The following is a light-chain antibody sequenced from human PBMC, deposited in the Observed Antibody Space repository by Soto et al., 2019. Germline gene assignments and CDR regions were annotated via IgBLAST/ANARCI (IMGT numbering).Light chain of an antibody. V-gene: IGLV2-14*01. CDR1: SSDVGSYNY. J-gene: IGLJ1*01. CDR2: EVS. Sequence: QSVLTQPASVSGSPGQSITISCTGTSSDVGSYNYVSWYQQHPGKAPKLMIYEVSDRPSGISSRFSGSKSGNTASLTISGLQIEDEADYYCSSYTSSSTLFGTGTKLTVL. CDR3: SSYTSSSTL.